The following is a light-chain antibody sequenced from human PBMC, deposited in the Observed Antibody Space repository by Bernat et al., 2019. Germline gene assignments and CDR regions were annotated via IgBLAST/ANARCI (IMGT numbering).Light chain of an antibody. J-gene: IGLJ2*01. CDR2: ANK. CDR1: SGNIARKN. CDR3: HSSDDTAVI. Sequence: NFMLTQPHSGSEAPGKTGTRSCTRSSGNIARKNGQGQQQRPGSAPITVISANKERPAGVPTLFSGAIDSSSTSASLPNSGLRSADEADYFCHSSDDTAVIFGGGTKLTVL. V-gene: IGLV6-57*03.